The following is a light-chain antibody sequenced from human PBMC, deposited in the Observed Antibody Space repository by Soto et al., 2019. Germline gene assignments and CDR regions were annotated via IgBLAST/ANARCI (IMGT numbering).Light chain of an antibody. CDR2: GAS. Sequence: DIQMTQSPSSLSASVGDRVTITCRASQSISSYVSWYQQKPGRAPKLLMYGASTLQSGVPSRFSGSGSATDFTLTISSLQPEDFATYYCQQSHSIPITFGQGTRLEIK. V-gene: IGKV1-39*01. CDR3: QQSHSIPIT. J-gene: IGKJ5*01. CDR1: QSISSY.